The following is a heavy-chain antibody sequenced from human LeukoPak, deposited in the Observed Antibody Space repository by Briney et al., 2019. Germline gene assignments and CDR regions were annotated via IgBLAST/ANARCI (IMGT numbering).Heavy chain of an antibody. J-gene: IGHJ5*02. D-gene: IGHD3-10*01. CDR2: IYYSGST. CDR1: GGSISSYY. V-gene: IGHV4-59*01. Sequence: SETLSLTCTVSGGSISSYYWSWIRQPPGKGLEWIGYIYYSGSTNYNSSLKSRVTISVDTSKNQFSLKLSSVTAADTAVYYCARDLYNYGSGSSWGQGTLVTVSS. CDR3: ARDLYNYGSGSS.